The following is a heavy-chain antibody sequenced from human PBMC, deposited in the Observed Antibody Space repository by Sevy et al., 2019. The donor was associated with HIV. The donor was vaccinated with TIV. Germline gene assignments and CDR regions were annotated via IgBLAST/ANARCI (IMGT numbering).Heavy chain of an antibody. CDR3: ARLSGYDSAYYYYGMDV. Sequence: SETLSLTCTVSGGSISSSSYYWGWIRQPPGKGLEWIGSIYYSGCTYYNPSLKSRVTISVDTSKNQFSLKLSPVTAADTAVYYCARLSGYDSAYYYYGMDVWGQGTTVTVSS. CDR2: IYYSGCT. V-gene: IGHV4-39*01. CDR1: GGSISSSSYY. J-gene: IGHJ6*02. D-gene: IGHD5-12*01.